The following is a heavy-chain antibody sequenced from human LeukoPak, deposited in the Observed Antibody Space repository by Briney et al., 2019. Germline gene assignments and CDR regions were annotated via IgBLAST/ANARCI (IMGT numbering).Heavy chain of an antibody. V-gene: IGHV1-69*13. D-gene: IGHD3-10*01. CDR2: IIPIFGTA. CDR1: GGTFSSYA. Sequence: GASVKVSCKASGGTFSSYAISWVRQAPGQGLEWMGGIIPIFGTANYAQKFQGRVTITADESTSTAYMELSSLRSEDTAVYYCARMGVGPAGEYYYYMDVWGKGTTVTVSS. CDR3: ARMGVGPAGEYYYYMDV. J-gene: IGHJ6*03.